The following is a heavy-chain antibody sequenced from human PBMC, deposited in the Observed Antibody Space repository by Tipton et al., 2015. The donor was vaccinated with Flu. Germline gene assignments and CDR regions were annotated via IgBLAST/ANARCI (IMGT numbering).Heavy chain of an antibody. CDR1: GGSMSSFY. D-gene: IGHD3-10*01. CDR2: MYVSGST. CDR3: ARGSGSGTDVTFYF. V-gene: IGHV4-4*07. Sequence: TLSLTCTASGGSMSSFYWTWIRQPAGKGLEWIGRMYVSGSTKYNPSLKSRVTMSVDTSKNQFSLKLSSVTAADTAVYYCARGSGSGTDVTFYFWGQGTLVTVSS. J-gene: IGHJ4*02.